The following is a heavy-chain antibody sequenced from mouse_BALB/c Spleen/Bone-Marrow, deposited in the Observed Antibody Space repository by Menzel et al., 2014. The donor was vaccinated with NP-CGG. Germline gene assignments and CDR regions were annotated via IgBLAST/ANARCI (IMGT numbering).Heavy chain of an antibody. D-gene: IGHD1-1*01. J-gene: IGHJ3*01. CDR1: GFTFXNSY. CDR3: ARPLYGSSFAWFAY. V-gene: IGHV1-54*02. CDR2: IIGGTGGT. Sequence: VQLQESGGEVVKPGTSVKLSCKPSGFTFXNSYISWLKLKPGQSLEWIAWIIGGTGGTTYNQKFTGKAQLTVDTSSNTAYIQLSSLTTEDSAIYYCARPLYGSSFAWFAYWGQGTLVTVSA.